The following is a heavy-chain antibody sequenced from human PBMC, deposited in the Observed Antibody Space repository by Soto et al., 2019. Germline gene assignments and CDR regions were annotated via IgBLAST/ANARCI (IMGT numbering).Heavy chain of an antibody. CDR2: ISSNGGST. D-gene: IGHD3-10*01. Sequence: PGGSLRLSCSASGFTFSSYAMHWVRQAPGKGLEYVSAISSNGGSTYYADSVKGRFTISRDNSKNTLYLQMSSLRAEDTAVYYCVKVQDGGYFDCWGQGTLVTVSS. J-gene: IGHJ4*02. CDR1: GFTFSSYA. CDR3: VKVQDGGYFDC. V-gene: IGHV3-64D*06.